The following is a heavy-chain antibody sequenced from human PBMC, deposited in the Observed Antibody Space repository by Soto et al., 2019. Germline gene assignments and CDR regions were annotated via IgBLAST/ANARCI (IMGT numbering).Heavy chain of an antibody. J-gene: IGHJ5*02. CDR3: ARAGGWYADWFDP. CDR1: GGSISNNY. V-gene: IGHV4-59*01. CDR2: IYNRGNT. D-gene: IGHD6-19*01. Sequence: KPSETLSLTCTVSGGSISNNYWSWIRQPPGKGLEWIGYIYNRGNTNYNPSLKSRATISADTSKNQFSLKLTSVTAADTAVYYCARAGGWYADWFDPWGQGTLVTVSS.